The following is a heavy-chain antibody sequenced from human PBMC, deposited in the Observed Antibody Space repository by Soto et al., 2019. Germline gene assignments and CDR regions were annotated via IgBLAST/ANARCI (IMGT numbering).Heavy chain of an antibody. CDR2: ISGGSSKK. CDR3: AKDSRDNSPTRDPFHT. Sequence: EVQLLESGGDFVQPGGSLRLACEASGFTFSNYAMSWVRQAPGKGLAWVSSISGGSSKKNYADSVKGRFTISRDNSKNTLFLQMSSLRVEDTAVYFCAKDSRDNSPTRDPFHTWGQGTLVTVSS. D-gene: IGHD1-20*01. J-gene: IGHJ5*02. CDR1: GFTFSNYA. V-gene: IGHV3-23*01.